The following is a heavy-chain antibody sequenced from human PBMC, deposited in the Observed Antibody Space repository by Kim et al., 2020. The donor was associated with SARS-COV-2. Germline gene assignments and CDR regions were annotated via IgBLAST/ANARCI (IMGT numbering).Heavy chain of an antibody. D-gene: IGHD6-25*01. CDR1: GFAIGGYW. CDR3: ARDDGFRSIDH. CDR2: IKPDGSLK. J-gene: IGHJ4*02. V-gene: IGHV3-7*01. Sequence: GGSLRLSCAASGFAIGGYWMAWLRQFPGKGLEWVATIKPDGSLKFYVDSVEGRFTVSRDNVKNSVYLQMDGLRPEDTAVYYCARDDGFRSIDHWGQGILVTVSS.